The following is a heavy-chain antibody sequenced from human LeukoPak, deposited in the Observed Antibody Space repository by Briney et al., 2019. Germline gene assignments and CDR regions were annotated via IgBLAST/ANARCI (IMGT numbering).Heavy chain of an antibody. V-gene: IGHV3-15*01. CDR1: GFTFTNAW. D-gene: IGHD3-3*02. Sequence: PGGSLRLSCAASGFTFTNAWMSWVRQAPRKELEWVARIKSKADGETTEYAAPVKGRFTISRDDSENRLYLQMNSLQTGDTGVYYCAADVPFPVAQIAYWGQ. CDR3: AADVPFPVAQIAY. J-gene: IGHJ4*02. CDR2: IKSKADGETT.